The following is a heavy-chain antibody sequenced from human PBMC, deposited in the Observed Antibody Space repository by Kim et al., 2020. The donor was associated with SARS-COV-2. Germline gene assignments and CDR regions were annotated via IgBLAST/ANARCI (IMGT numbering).Heavy chain of an antibody. J-gene: IGHJ4*02. V-gene: IGHV3-74*01. Sequence: DGSTTTYADYVKGRFTISRDNAKNTLYLQMNSLRVEDTAVYHCAAVTGTVKWGQGTLVIVSS. D-gene: IGHD6-19*01. CDR3: AAVTGTVK. CDR2: DGSTT.